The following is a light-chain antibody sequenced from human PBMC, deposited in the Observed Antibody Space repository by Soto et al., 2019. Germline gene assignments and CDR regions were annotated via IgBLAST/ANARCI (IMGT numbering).Light chain of an antibody. CDR2: EVY. Sequence: QSVLTQPPSASGSPGQSVTISCTGTSSDVGGYNNVCWYQQHPGKAPKLIIYEVYKRPSGVPDRFSGSKSVNTASLTVSGLQAEDEADYYCTSYAGSNNLVFGGGTKLTVL. J-gene: IGLJ3*02. V-gene: IGLV2-8*01. CDR3: TSYAGSNNLV. CDR1: SSDVGGYNN.